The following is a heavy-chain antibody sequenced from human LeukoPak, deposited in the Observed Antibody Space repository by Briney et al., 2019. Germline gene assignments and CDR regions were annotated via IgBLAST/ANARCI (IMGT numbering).Heavy chain of an antibody. Sequence: SETLSLTCAVYGGSFSGYYWSWIRQPPGKGLEWIGEINHSGSTNYNPSLKSRVTISVDTSKNQFPLKLSSVTAADTAVYYCARGDRYCSGGSCYLAYYYYYMDVWGKGTTVTVSS. CDR1: GGSFSGYY. CDR3: ARGDRYCSGGSCYLAYYYYYMDV. V-gene: IGHV4-34*01. J-gene: IGHJ6*03. D-gene: IGHD2-15*01. CDR2: INHSGST.